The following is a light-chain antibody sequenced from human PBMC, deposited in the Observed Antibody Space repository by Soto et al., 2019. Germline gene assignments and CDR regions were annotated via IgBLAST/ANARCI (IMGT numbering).Light chain of an antibody. J-gene: IGKJ5*01. V-gene: IGKV3-11*01. CDR2: DAS. CDR1: QSVSTS. CDR3: QHRST. Sequence: DIVLAQSPATLSLSPGERATLSCRASQSVSTSLAWYQHKPGQGPRLLIDDASDRATGIPARFSGSGSGTDFTPTISSLEPEDFAVYYCQHRSTFGQGTRLEI.